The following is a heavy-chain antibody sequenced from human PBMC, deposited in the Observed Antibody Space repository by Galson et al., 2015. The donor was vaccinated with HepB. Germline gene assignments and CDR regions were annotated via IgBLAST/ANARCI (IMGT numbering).Heavy chain of an antibody. CDR3: AKGNYFDY. Sequence: SLRLSCAASGFTFSSYGMHWVRQAPGKGLEWVAVISYDGSNKYYADSVKGRFTISRDNSENTLYLQMNSLRAEDTAVYYCAKGNYFDYWGQGTLVTVSS. V-gene: IGHV3-30*18. J-gene: IGHJ4*02. CDR2: ISYDGSNK. CDR1: GFTFSSYG.